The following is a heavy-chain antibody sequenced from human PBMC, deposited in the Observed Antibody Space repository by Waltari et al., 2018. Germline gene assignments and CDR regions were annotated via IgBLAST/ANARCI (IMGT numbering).Heavy chain of an antibody. CDR2: IKQDGSEK. CDR3: ASIGYSYGYYYFDY. Sequence: EVQLVESGGGLVQPGGSLRLSCAASGFTFSSYWMSWVRQAPGKGLEWVDNIKQDGSEKYYVDSGKGRFTISRDNAKNSLKLQMNSLRAEDTAVYYCASIGYSYGYYYFDYWGQGTLVTVSS. J-gene: IGHJ4*02. CDR1: GFTFSSYW. V-gene: IGHV3-7*03. D-gene: IGHD5-18*01.